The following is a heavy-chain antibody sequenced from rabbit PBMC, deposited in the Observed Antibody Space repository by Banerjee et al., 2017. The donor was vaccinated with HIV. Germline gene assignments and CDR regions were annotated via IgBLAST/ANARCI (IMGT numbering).Heavy chain of an antibody. CDR3: ARGGNL. V-gene: IGHV1S40*01. CDR1: GFSFSSSYH. Sequence: QSLEESGGDLVKPGASLTLTCTASGFSFSSSYHMSWVRQAPGKGLEWIGIIYAGKGNTYYANWVNGRFTISNHNAQNTLYLQLNSLTAADTATYFCARGGNLWGQGTLVTVS. J-gene: IGHJ4*01. CDR2: IYAGKGNT.